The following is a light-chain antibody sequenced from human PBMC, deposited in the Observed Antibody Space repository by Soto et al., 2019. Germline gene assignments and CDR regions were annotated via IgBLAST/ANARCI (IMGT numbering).Light chain of an antibody. V-gene: IGKV4-1*01. Sequence: DIVMTQSPDSLAVSLGERATINCKSSQSLLYSSNNKNYLTWYRQRPGQPPKLLIYWASTRESGVPDQFSGSGSGTDFTLTISSLQAEDVAVYYCQQYYTTPYTFGQGTKLEIK. CDR1: QSLLYSSNNKNY. CDR3: QQYYTTPYT. J-gene: IGKJ2*01. CDR2: WAS.